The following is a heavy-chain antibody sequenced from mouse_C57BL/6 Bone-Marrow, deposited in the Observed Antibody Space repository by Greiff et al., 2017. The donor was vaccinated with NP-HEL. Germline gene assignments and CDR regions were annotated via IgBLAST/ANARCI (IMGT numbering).Heavy chain of an antibody. V-gene: IGHV1-42*01. CDR1: GYSFTGYY. D-gene: IGHD1-1*01. Sequence: VQLQESGPELVKPGASVKISCKASGYSFTGYYMNWVKQSPEKSLEWIGEINPSTGGTTYNQKFKAKATLTVDKSSSTAYMQLKSLTSEDSAVYYCAREWLYYGSSDAMDYWCQGTSVTVSS. CDR2: INPSTGGT. CDR3: AREWLYYGSSDAMDY. J-gene: IGHJ4*01.